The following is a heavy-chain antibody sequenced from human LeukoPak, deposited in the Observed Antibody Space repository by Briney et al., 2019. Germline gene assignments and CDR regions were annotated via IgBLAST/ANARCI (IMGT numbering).Heavy chain of an antibody. V-gene: IGHV3-7*03. CDR1: GFTFRNYW. CDR3: AKAPFGYYDSSGYIN. Sequence: GGSLRLSCAASGFTFRNYWMSWVRQAPGKVLEWVANIKQDGSEKYYVDSVKGRFTISRDTAKNSLYLQMNSLRAEDTALYYCAKAPFGYYDSSGYINWGQGTLVTVSS. D-gene: IGHD3-22*01. CDR2: IKQDGSEK. J-gene: IGHJ4*02.